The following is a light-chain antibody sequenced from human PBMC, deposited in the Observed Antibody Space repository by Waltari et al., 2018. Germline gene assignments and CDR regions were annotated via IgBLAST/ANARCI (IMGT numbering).Light chain of an antibody. Sequence: DVVMILSRLSLTVTPGEPASISCKPSQSLLHSDGTTYLYWYLQKPGQSPQLLIYEVSSRFSAVPDRFSGSGSGTDFTLKISRVEAADVGVYYCMQGIHFPQTFGQGTKLEI. CDR2: EVS. CDR1: QSLLHSDGTTY. V-gene: IGKV2-29*02. J-gene: IGKJ2*01. CDR3: MQGIHFPQT.